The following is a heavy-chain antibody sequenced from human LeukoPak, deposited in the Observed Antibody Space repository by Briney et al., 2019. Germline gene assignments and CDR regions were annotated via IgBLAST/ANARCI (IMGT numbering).Heavy chain of an antibody. V-gene: IGHV4-38-2*02. CDR1: GGSISSYY. D-gene: IGHD1-26*01. CDR3: ASSMGAYSAFDI. CDR2: IYHSGST. Sequence: PSETLSLTCTVSGGSISSYYWGWIRQPPGKGLEWIGSIYHSGSTYYNPSLKSRVTISVDTSKNQFSLKLSSVTAADTAVYYCASSMGAYSAFDIWGQGTMVTVSS. J-gene: IGHJ3*02.